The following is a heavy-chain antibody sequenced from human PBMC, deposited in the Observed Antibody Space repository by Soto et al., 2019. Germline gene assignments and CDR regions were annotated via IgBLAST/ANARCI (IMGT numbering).Heavy chain of an antibody. V-gene: IGHV1-3*01. Sequence: QVQLVQSGAEVKKPGASVKVSCKASGYTFTNYAIDWVRQAPGQRLEWMGWINAGNGNTKYSQKFLGRVTITRYTSASTAYMELSRLRSEDTAVYYCARDMGFGLSDYWGQGILVTVSS. J-gene: IGHJ4*02. CDR1: GYTFTNYA. CDR3: ARDMGFGLSDY. D-gene: IGHD3-10*01. CDR2: INAGNGNT.